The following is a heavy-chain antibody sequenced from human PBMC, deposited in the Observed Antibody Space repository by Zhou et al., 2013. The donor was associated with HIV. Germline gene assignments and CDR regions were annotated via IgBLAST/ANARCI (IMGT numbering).Heavy chain of an antibody. V-gene: IGHV1-18*01. CDR3: ARVYIGDTESGGGSSDS. CDR1: GGTFSRYA. J-gene: IGHJ4*02. D-gene: IGHD5-12*01. Sequence: QVQLVQSGAEVKKPGSSAKVSCEASGGTFSRYAISWVRQAPGQGPQWMGWISGYNGNTKSARNFQDRVTMTTDRATTTAYMELTSLRSDDTAVYFCARVYIGDTESGGGSSDSWGQGTRGHRLL. CDR2: ISGYNGNT.